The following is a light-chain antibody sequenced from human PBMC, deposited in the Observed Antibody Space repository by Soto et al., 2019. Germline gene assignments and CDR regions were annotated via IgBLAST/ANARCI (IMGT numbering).Light chain of an antibody. CDR1: SSDVGGYNY. Sequence: QSVLTQPASVSGSPGQSITISCTGTSSDVGGYNYVSWYQQHPGKAPKLMIYDVSNRPSGVSNLFSGSKSGNTASLTISGLQAEDEADYYCSSYTSSSTPYYVFGTGTKVTV. CDR2: DVS. J-gene: IGLJ1*01. CDR3: SSYTSSSTPYYV. V-gene: IGLV2-14*01.